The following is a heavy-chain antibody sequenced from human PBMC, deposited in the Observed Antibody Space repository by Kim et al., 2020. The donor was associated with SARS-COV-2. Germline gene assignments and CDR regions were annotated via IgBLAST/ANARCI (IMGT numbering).Heavy chain of an antibody. J-gene: IGHJ4*02. CDR2: INAGNGNT. Sequence: ASVKVSCKASGYTFTSYAMHWVRQAPGQRLEWMGWINAGNGNTKYSQKFQGRVTITRDTSASTAYMELSSLRSEDTAVYYCARDHEKYDFWSGYQVLFDYWGQGTLVTVSS. D-gene: IGHD3-3*01. V-gene: IGHV1-3*01. CDR3: ARDHEKYDFWSGYQVLFDY. CDR1: GYTFTSYA.